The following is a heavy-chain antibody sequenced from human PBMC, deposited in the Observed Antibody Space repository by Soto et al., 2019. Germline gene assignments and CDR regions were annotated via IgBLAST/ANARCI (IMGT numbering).Heavy chain of an antibody. CDR1: GGSISSGHYS. J-gene: IGHJ3*01. V-gene: IGHV4-30-2*01. CDR3: ARGGCSSTSCYNPFGLYAFDA. CDR2: IYDSGST. Sequence: QLQLQESGSGLVKPSQTLSLTCTVSGGSISSGHYSWSWIRQPPGKGLEWIGYIYDSGSTNYNPSLRTRVTISLDRSRKQFSLRLTSVTAADTAVYYCARGGCSSTSCYNPFGLYAFDAWGQGTMVTVSS. D-gene: IGHD2-2*02.